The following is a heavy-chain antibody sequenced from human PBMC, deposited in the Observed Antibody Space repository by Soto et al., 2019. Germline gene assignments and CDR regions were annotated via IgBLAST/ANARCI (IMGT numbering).Heavy chain of an antibody. V-gene: IGHV4-34*01. CDR3: AMQYYYDSSGYTPSANYYYYGMDV. CDR1: GGSFSGYY. CDR2: INHSGST. Sequence: PXGTLALTCAVYGGSFSGYYWSWIRQPPGKGLEWIGEINHSGSTNYNPSLKSRVTISVDTSKNQFSLKLSSVTAADTAVYYCAMQYYYDSSGYTPSANYYYYGMDVWGQGTTVTVSS. D-gene: IGHD3-22*01. J-gene: IGHJ6*02.